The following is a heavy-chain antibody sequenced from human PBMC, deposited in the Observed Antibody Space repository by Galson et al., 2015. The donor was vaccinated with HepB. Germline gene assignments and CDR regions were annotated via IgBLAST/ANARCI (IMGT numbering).Heavy chain of an antibody. J-gene: IGHJ4*02. V-gene: IGHV3-33*08. CDR1: GFPLSSYG. CDR3: ARDGKIYDSSGYFDY. Sequence: LRLSCAASGFPLSSYGMHWVRQAPGKGLEGVAVIWYDGSNKYYADSVKGRFTISRDNSKNTLYLQMNSLRAEDTAVYYCARDGKIYDSSGYFDYWGQGTLVTVSS. D-gene: IGHD3-22*01. CDR2: IWYDGSNK.